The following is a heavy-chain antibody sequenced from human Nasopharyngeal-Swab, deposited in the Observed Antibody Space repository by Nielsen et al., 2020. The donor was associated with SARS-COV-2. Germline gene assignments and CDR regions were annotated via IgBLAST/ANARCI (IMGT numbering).Heavy chain of an antibody. CDR3: ARGSASYYYAMDV. Sequence: SETLSLTCTVSGASISGYYGSWIRQPPGKGLEWIGYIYYSGSTNYNPSLKSRVTISVDTSKTQFSLNLNSVTAADTAVYYCARGSASYYYAMDVWGQGTTVTVSS. V-gene: IGHV4-59*01. CDR2: IYYSGST. D-gene: IGHD6-19*01. J-gene: IGHJ6*02. CDR1: GASISGYY.